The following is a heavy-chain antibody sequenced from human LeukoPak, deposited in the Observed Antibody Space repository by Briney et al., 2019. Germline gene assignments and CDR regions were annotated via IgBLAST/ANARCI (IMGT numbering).Heavy chain of an antibody. Sequence: SGTLSLTCTVSGRSISSYYWSWLRQPPGKGREWIGYIYYSGSTNYNPSRKSRITISVETSKNQFSLKLSSVTAADTAVYYCARRNYDILTGYYYGMDVWGQGTTVTVSS. CDR2: IYYSGST. CDR3: ARRNYDILTGYYYGMDV. CDR1: GRSISSYY. J-gene: IGHJ6*02. V-gene: IGHV4-59*08. D-gene: IGHD3-9*01.